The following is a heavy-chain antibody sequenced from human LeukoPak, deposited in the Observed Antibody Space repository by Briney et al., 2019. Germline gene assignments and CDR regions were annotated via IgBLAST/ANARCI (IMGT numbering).Heavy chain of an antibody. CDR3: ARADMGIAVATGFDY. CDR2: TYYRSKLYN. J-gene: IGHJ4*02. V-gene: IGHV6-1*01. Sequence: SQTLSLTCAISGDSVSSNSAAWNWIRQSPSRGLEWLGRTYYRSKLYNDYAVSVKSRITINPDTSLNKFSLQLNSVTPEDTTVYFCARADMGIAVATGFDYWGQGTLVTVSS. D-gene: IGHD6-19*01. CDR1: GDSVSSNSAA.